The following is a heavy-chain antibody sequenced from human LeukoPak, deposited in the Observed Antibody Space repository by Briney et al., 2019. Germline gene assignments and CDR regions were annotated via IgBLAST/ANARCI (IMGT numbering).Heavy chain of an antibody. CDR1: GFTFSDYY. J-gene: IGHJ4*02. D-gene: IGHD5-18*01. CDR2: ISSRGSTI. Sequence: GGSLRLSCAASGFTFSDYYMSWIRQAPGKGLEWVSYISSRGSTIYYADSVKGRFTISRDNAKNSLYLQMNSLRAEDTAVYYCARDREDTAMAYWGQGTLVTVSS. CDR3: ARDREDTAMAY. V-gene: IGHV3-11*04.